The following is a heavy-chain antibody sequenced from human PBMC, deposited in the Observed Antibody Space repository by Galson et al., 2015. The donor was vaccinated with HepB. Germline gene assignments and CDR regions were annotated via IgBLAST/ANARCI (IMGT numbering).Heavy chain of an antibody. D-gene: IGHD3-10*01. CDR2: IIPMLGTT. V-gene: IGHV1-69*08. CDR3: ARTRGDYYWYFDL. J-gene: IGHJ2*01. Sequence: SVKVSCKASGGTFSSYTVSWVRQAPGQGLEWMGRIIPMLGTTNYAQKFQGRVTITADTSKGTAYMELSSLRSEDTAIYYCARTRGDYYWYFDLWGRGTLVTVSS. CDR1: GGTFSSYT.